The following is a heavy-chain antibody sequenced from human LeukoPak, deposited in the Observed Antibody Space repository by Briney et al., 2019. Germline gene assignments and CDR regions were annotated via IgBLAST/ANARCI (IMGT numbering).Heavy chain of an antibody. CDR2: INHSGST. J-gene: IGHJ3*02. CDR1: GGSFSGYY. Sequence: PSETLSLTCAVYGGSFSGYYWSWIRQPPGKGLEWIGEINHSGSTNYSPSLKSRVTISVDTSKNQLSLKLSSVTAADTAVYYCARESANWRAFDIWGQGTMVTVSS. V-gene: IGHV4-34*01. CDR3: ARESANWRAFDI. D-gene: IGHD7-27*01.